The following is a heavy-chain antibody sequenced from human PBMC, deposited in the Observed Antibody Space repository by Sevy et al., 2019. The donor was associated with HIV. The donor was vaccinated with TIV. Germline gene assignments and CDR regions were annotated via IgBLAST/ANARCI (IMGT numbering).Heavy chain of an antibody. D-gene: IGHD3-10*01. CDR1: GGTFSSYA. V-gene: IGHV1-69*13. CDR2: IIPIFGTA. CDR3: ASRKVYYYGSGSYFYYYGMDV. J-gene: IGHJ6*02. Sequence: ASVKVSCKASGGTFSSYAISWVRQAPGQGLEWMGGIIPIFGTANYAQTFQGRVTITADESTSTADMELSSLRAEDTAVYYCASRKVYYYGSGSYFYYYGMDVWGQGTTVTVSS.